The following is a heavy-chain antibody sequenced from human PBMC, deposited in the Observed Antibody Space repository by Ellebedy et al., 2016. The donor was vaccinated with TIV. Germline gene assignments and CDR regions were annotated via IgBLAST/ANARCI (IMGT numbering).Heavy chain of an antibody. V-gene: IGHV1-8*01. CDR2: MNPNSGHT. CDR1: GYTFTSYD. CDR3: AKGGRIDDFWSGYYIY. Sequence: AASVKVSCKASGYTFTSYDINWVRQATGQGLEWMGWMNPNSGHTGYTQKFQGRVTMTRNTSISTDYMELSSLRSEDTAVYYCAKGGRIDDFWSGYYIYWGQGTLVTVSS. J-gene: IGHJ4*02. D-gene: IGHD3-3*01.